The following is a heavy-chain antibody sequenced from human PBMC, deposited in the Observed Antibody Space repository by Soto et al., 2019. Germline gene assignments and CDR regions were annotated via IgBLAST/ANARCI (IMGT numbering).Heavy chain of an antibody. V-gene: IGHV3-7*04. J-gene: IGHJ4*02. CDR3: SGGVGDAF. CDR1: ESTVSRDW. CDR2: INQDGSEK. Sequence: EVHLVESGGGLVQTGGSLRLSCAIFESTVSRDWMNWVRQAPGKGLEWVAHINQDGSEKYYVDSVKGRLTISRDNAKTSLSLQMSSLRPADTAMYYCSGGVGDAFWGQGTLVTVSS. D-gene: IGHD1-26*01.